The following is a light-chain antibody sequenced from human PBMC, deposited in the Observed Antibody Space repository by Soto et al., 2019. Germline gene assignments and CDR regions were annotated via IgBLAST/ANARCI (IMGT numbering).Light chain of an antibody. CDR1: SSDVGGYNY. V-gene: IGLV2-14*01. J-gene: IGLJ1*01. CDR2: DVT. CDR3: SSYTSSSTPYV. Sequence: QSALTQPASVSGSPGQSITISCTGTSSDVGGYNYVSWYQQHPVKAPKLMIYDVTNRPSGVSDRFSGSKSGNTASLTISGLQAEDEADYYCSSYTSSSTPYVCGTGTKVTVL.